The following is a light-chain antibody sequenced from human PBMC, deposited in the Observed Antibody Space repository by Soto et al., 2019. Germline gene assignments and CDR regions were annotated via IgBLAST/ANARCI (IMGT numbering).Light chain of an antibody. J-gene: IGKJ1*01. Sequence: IMMTQSPGTLSLSPGERATLSCRASQSVSNNYLAWYQQKPGQAPRLLIYGASNRATGIPDRFSGSGSRTDFTLTISRLEPEDFAVYYCQQYGSSGTSGQGTKVDIK. CDR3: QQYGSSGT. CDR1: QSVSNNY. V-gene: IGKV3-20*01. CDR2: GAS.